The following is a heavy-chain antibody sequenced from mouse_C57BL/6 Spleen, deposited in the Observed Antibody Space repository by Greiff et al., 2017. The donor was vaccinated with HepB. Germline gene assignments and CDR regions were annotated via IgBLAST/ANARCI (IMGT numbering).Heavy chain of an antibody. J-gene: IGHJ4*01. CDR1: GFTFSDYG. V-gene: IGHV5-17*01. D-gene: IGHD2-1*01. Sequence: EVKLVESGGGLVKPGGSLKLSCAASGFTFSDYGMHWVRQAPEKGLEWVAYISSGSSTIYYADTVKGRFTISRDNAKNTLFLQMTSLRSEDTAMYYCARPGTWADYGNYDAMDYWGQGTSVTVSS. CDR2: ISSGSSTI. CDR3: ARPGTWADYGNYDAMDY.